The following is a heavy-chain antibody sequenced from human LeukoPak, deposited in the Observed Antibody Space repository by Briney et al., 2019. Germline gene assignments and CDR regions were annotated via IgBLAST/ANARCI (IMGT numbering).Heavy chain of an antibody. V-gene: IGHV4-59*08. J-gene: IGHJ4*02. Sequence: SETLSLTCTVSGGSISSYYWSWIRQPPGKGLEWIGYIYYSGSTNYNPSLKSRVTISVDTSKNQFSLKLSSVTAADTAVYYCATDSVAGPGVPGDYWGQGTLVTVSS. CDR1: GGSISSYY. CDR3: ATDSVAGPGVPGDY. CDR2: IYYSGST. D-gene: IGHD6-19*01.